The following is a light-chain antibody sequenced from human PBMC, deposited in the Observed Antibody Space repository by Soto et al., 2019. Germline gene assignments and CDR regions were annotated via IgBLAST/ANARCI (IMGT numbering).Light chain of an antibody. CDR2: AAS. J-gene: IGKJ1*01. V-gene: IGKV1-6*01. Sequence: AIQRTQSPSSLSSSLGDRVTITCLASQGIRNDLDWFQQKTGKAPKLLIYAASNLQSGVPARFSGSGSGTDFTLTISSLQPDDFATYYCQEHNSYPWTFGQGSNVDIK. CDR1: QGIRND. CDR3: QEHNSYPWT.